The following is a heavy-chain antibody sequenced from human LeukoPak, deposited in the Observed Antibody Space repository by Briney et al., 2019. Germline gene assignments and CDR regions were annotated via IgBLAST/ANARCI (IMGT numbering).Heavy chain of an antibody. CDR3: ARAGLRFFDWSQNYYYAMDV. D-gene: IGHD3-9*01. V-gene: IGHV4-34*01. Sequence: SETLSLTCTVSGGSISINYYWGWIRQPPGKGLEWIGEINQSGSTNYNPSLKSRVTISVDTSKNQFSLRLSSVTAADTAVYYCARAGLRFFDWSQNYYYAMDVWGQGTTVTVSS. CDR1: GGSISINYY. J-gene: IGHJ6*02. CDR2: INQSGST.